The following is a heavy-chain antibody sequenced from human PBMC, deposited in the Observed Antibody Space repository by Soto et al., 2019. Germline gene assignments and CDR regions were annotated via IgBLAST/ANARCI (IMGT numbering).Heavy chain of an antibody. D-gene: IGHD6-13*01. Sequence: QVQLVESGGGVVQPGRSLRLSCAASGFTFSGYGMHWVRQAPGEGLQWVAVLANDGSYQYYADSLKGRFTISRDNSKNTLYLQMGSLRPEDTAVYYCARSSGGSSWYAPDYWGQGTLVTVSP. V-gene: IGHV3-30*03. CDR1: GFTFSGYG. CDR2: LANDGSYQ. J-gene: IGHJ4*02. CDR3: ARSSGGSSWYAPDY.